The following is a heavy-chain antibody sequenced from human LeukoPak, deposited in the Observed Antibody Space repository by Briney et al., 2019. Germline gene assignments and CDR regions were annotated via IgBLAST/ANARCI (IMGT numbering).Heavy chain of an antibody. CDR2: TYYRSKWSN. D-gene: IGHD3-22*01. CDR3: ARYYYDSRGYYYYYFDY. V-gene: IGHV6-1*01. J-gene: IGHJ4*02. Sequence: SQTLSLTCAISGDSVSSNSAAWHWIRQSPSRGLEWLGRTYYRSKWSNDYAVSVKSRITINPDTSRNQFSLQLNSVTPEDTAVYYCARYYYDSRGYYYYYFDYWGQGTLVTVSS. CDR1: GDSVSSNSAA.